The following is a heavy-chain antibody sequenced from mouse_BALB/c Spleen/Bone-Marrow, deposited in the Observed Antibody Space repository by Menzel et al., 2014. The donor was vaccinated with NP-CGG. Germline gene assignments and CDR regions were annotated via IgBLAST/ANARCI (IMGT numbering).Heavy chain of an antibody. V-gene: IGHV14-3*02. CDR3: ARGYANTAWFAS. CDR1: GFNIKDTH. D-gene: IGHD1-2*01. J-gene: IGHJ3*01. CDR2: IDPANGNT. Sequence: EVKLVESGAELVKPGASVKLSCTPSGFNIKDTHMHWVKQRPEQGLEWIGRIDPANGNTKYDPNFQGKATITADTSSNTAYLQLSSLTSEDTAVYYCARGYANTAWFASWGQGTLVTVS.